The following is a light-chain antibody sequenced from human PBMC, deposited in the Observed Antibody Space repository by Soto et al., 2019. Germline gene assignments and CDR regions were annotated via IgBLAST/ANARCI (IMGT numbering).Light chain of an antibody. Sequence: QSALTQPPSASGSPGQSVTISCTGTRDDVGGYNYVSWFQQLPGKAPKLMIYEVYKRPTGVPARFSGSKSGNTAFLTVSGLQAGDEAIYYCSSYVTSNVVVFGGGTKLTVL. CDR3: SSYVTSNVVV. V-gene: IGLV2-8*01. CDR1: RDDVGGYNY. CDR2: EVY. J-gene: IGLJ2*01.